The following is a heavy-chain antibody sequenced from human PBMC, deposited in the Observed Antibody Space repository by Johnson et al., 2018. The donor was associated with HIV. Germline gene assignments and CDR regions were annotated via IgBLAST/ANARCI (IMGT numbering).Heavy chain of an antibody. Sequence: QVQVVESGGGVVQPGRSLRLSCAASGFTFSSYGMHWVRRAPGKGLEWVAVIWYDGSNKYYADSVKGRFTISRDNSKNTLYLQMNSLRAEDTAVYYCAKDSPGEGDAFDIWGQGTIVTVSS. CDR2: IWYDGSNK. CDR3: AKDSPGEGDAFDI. J-gene: IGHJ3*02. V-gene: IGHV3-33*06. D-gene: IGHD3-10*01. CDR1: GFTFSSYG.